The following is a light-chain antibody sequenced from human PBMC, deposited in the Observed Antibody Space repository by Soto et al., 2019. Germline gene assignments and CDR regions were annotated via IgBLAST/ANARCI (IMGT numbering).Light chain of an antibody. CDR3: HSYDSSLSGSV. CDR2: GNK. Sequence: QSVLTQPPSVSGAPGQRVTITCTESSSNIGAGYDVHWYQHLPGTAPKLLMYGNKNRPSGVPDRFSGSKSGTSASLAITGLQAEDEADYYCHSYDSSLSGSVFGGGTKLTVL. CDR1: SSNIGAGYD. J-gene: IGLJ3*02. V-gene: IGLV1-40*01.